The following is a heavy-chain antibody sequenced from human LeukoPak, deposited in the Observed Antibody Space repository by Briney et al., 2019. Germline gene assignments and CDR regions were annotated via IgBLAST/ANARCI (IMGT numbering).Heavy chain of an antibody. CDR2: INPNSGGT. CDR1: GYTFTAFF. Sequence: ASVKVSCKASGYTFTAFFMHWVRQAPGQGLEWMGWINPNSGGTNYAQKFQGRVTMTRDTSISTAYMELSSLRSEDTAVYYCARVIAVADTFDYWGQGTLVTVSS. V-gene: IGHV1-2*02. CDR3: ARVIAVADTFDY. J-gene: IGHJ4*02. D-gene: IGHD6-19*01.